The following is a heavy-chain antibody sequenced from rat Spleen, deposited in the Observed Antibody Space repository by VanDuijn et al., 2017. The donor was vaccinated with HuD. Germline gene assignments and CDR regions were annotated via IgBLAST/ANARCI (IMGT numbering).Heavy chain of an antibody. J-gene: IGHJ2*01. CDR1: GFAFNNYW. V-gene: IGHV5-31*01. Sequence: EVQLVESGGGLVQPGRSLKLSCVASGFAFNNYWMAWIRQAPGKGLEWIASIIYTGDSTYYPDSVRGRFTISRDNTKTTLYLQMDSLRSEDTATYYCARDASFDYWGQGVMVTVSS. CDR3: ARDASFDY. CDR2: IIYTGDST.